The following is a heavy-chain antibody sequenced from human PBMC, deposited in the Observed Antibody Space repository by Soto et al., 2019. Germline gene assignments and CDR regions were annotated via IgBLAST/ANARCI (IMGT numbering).Heavy chain of an antibody. CDR2: ISSSSSYI. CDR1: GFTFSSYS. D-gene: IGHD4-17*01. J-gene: IGHJ6*03. V-gene: IGHV3-21*01. Sequence: EVQLVESGGGLVKPGGSLRLSCAASGFTFSSYSMNWVRQAPGKGLEWVSSISSSSSYIYYADSVKGRFTISRDNAKNSLYLQMNSLRAEDTAVYYCASNYYGGGYYYYMDVWGKGTTVTVSS. CDR3: ASNYYGGGYYYYMDV.